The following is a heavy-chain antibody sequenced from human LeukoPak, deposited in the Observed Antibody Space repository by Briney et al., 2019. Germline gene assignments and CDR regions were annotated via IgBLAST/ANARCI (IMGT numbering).Heavy chain of an antibody. CDR3: AREGRGGYNSYYFDY. V-gene: IGHV4-61*01. CDR1: GGSISSSSYY. CDR2: IYYSGST. Sequence: SETLSLTCTVSGGSISSSSYYWGWIRQPPGKGLEWIGYIYYSGSTNYNPSLKSRVTISVDTSKNQFSLKLSSVTAADTAVYYCAREGRGGYNSYYFDYWGQGTLVTVSS. J-gene: IGHJ4*02. D-gene: IGHD5-24*01.